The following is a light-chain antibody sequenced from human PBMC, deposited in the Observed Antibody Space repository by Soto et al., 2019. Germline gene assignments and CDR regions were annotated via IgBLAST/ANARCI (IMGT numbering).Light chain of an antibody. CDR2: AAS. Sequence: DIQLTQSPSFLSASIGDRVTITCRASQGVSSYLAWYQQKPGKAPKPLIYAASTLQSGVPSRFTGSGSGTEFTLTISSLQPEDSATYYCQQLNAFPWTFGQGTKVEIK. J-gene: IGKJ1*01. CDR3: QQLNAFPWT. CDR1: QGVSSY. V-gene: IGKV1-9*01.